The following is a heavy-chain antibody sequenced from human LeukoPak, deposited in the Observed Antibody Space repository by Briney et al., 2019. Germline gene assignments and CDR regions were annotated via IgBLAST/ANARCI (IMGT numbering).Heavy chain of an antibody. Sequence: PGGSLRLSCAASGFTFSNAWMSWVRQAPGKGLEWVGRIKSKTDGGTTDYAAPVKGRFTISRDDSKNTLYLQMNSLRAEDTAVYYCARSFLGYCSSNTCLKPDYWGQGTLVTVSS. D-gene: IGHD2-2*01. CDR2: IKSKTDGGTT. CDR1: GFTFSNAW. CDR3: ARSFLGYCSSNTCLKPDY. J-gene: IGHJ4*02. V-gene: IGHV3-15*01.